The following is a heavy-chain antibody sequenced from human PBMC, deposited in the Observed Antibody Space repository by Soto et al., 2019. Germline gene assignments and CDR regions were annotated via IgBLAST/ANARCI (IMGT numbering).Heavy chain of an antibody. V-gene: IGHV1-46*01. Sequence: QVQMVQSGDEVKKPGASVKVSCEASGYTFTDYYMHWVRQTPGQGLEWMGRINPSGGATTYVQKFQGRVTMTTDTSTRTVFMDLSSLTPEDTAFYYCARGSSLALDYWGQGTLVTVS. CDR2: INPSGGAT. J-gene: IGHJ4*02. CDR1: GYTFTDYY. CDR3: ARGSSLALDY.